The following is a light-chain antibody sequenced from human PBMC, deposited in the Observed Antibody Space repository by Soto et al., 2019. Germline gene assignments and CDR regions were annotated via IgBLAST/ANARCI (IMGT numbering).Light chain of an antibody. J-gene: IGLJ2*01. CDR1: SGHSRYA. CDR2: VDSDGSH. CDR3: QAWDTGIQV. Sequence: QPVLTQSPSASASLGASVKLTCSLSSGHSRYAIAWHQQQPEKGPRYLMKVDSDGSHSKGDGIPDRFSGSSSGAERFLTISSLRSEDEADYYCQAWDTGIQVFGGGTKLTVL. V-gene: IGLV4-69*01.